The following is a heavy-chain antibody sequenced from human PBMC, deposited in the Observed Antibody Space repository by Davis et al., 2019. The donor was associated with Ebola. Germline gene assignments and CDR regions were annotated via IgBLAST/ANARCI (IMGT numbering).Heavy chain of an antibody. Sequence: GESLKISCAASGFTFSSYGMHWVRQAPGKGLEWVANIKGDGTEEYCVDSVKGRFTISRDNAKNSLYLQMNSLRAEDTAVYYCARDEGHYYYYYMDVWGKGTTVTVSS. CDR2: IKGDGTEE. CDR3: ARDEGHYYYYYMDV. V-gene: IGHV3-7*01. CDR1: GFTFSSYG. J-gene: IGHJ6*03.